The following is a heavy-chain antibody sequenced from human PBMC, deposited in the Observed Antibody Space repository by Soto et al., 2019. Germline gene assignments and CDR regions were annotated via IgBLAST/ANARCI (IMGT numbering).Heavy chain of an antibody. D-gene: IGHD7-27*01. V-gene: IGHV2-5*02. CDR1: GFSFSTPGVG. CDR3: AHSTPYHTHWDPDY. CDR2: IYWDDDK. J-gene: IGHJ4*02. Sequence: QITLKESGPTLVKPTQTLTLTCSFSGFSFSTPGVGVGWIRQPPGKTLEWLALIYWDDDKRYSPSLRRRLTITKDTSRNQVVLIMTNMDPLDTGTYYCAHSTPYHTHWDPDYWGQGTVVNVS.